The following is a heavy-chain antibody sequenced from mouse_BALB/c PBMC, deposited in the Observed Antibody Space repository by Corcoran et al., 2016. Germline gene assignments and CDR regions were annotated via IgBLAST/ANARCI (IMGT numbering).Heavy chain of an antibody. J-gene: IGHJ3*01. CDR3: ARNHNYGLFAY. CDR2: INPGSSTI. Sequence: EVKLLDSGGELVQPGGSLKLSCAASGFDFSGYWMSWVRQAPGKGLEWIGEINPGSSTINYTPSLKDKFIISRDNAKNTRYLQMSKVRSEDTALYYCARNHNYGLFAYWGQGTLVTVSA. V-gene: IGHV4-1*02. CDR1: GFDFSGYW. D-gene: IGHD1-1*01.